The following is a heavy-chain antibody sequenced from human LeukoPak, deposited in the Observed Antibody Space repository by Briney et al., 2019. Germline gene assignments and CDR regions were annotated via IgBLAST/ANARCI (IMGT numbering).Heavy chain of an antibody. D-gene: IGHD1-1*01. Sequence: GGSLRLSCAASGFTLSSYAMSWVRQAPGKGLEWVSAISGSGGSTYYADSVKGRFTISRDNSKNTLYLQMNSLRAEDTAVYYCAKDWNDGGFWNYWGQGTLVTVSS. CDR3: AKDWNDGGFWNY. V-gene: IGHV3-23*01. J-gene: IGHJ4*02. CDR1: GFTLSSYA. CDR2: ISGSGGST.